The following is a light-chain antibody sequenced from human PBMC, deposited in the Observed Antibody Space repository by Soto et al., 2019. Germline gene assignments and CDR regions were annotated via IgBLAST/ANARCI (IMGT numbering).Light chain of an antibody. J-gene: IGKJ5*01. CDR3: QQYGSSGT. CDR1: QSVSTSF. CDR2: GAF. V-gene: IGKV3-20*01. Sequence: EVVLTQSPGTLSLSPGERATLSCRASQSVSTSFLAWYQQKPGQAPRLLIYGAFSRATGIPDRFSGSGSGTDFTLTISRLEPEDFAVYYCQQYGSSGTFGQGTRLEI.